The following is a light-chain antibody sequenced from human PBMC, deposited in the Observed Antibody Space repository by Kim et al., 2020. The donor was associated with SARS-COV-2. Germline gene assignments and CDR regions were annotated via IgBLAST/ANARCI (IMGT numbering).Light chain of an antibody. J-gene: IGKJ4*01. CDR3: QQYNNWPLT. CDR1: QSVSSN. CDR2: GAS. V-gene: IGKV3-15*01. Sequence: GSPGERATLSCRASQSVSSNLAWYQQKPGQAPRLLIYGASTRATGIPARFSGSGSGTEFTLTISSLQSEDFAVYYCQQYNNWPLTFGGGSKVDIK.